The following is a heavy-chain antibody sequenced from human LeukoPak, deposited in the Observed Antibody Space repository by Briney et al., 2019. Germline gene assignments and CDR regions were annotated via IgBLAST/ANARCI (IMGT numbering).Heavy chain of an antibody. J-gene: IGHJ3*02. CDR2: ISGSGGSK. V-gene: IGHV3-23*01. CDR3: AKDAAGVAFDI. CDR1: GFIFSSYD. Sequence: GGSLRLSCASSGFIFSSYDMSEVRQARGRGLEGVSAISGSGGSKFYADSVKGRFTISRDNSKNTLYLQMNSLRAEDTALYYCAKDAAGVAFDIWGHGTMVTVSS. D-gene: IGHD3-10*01.